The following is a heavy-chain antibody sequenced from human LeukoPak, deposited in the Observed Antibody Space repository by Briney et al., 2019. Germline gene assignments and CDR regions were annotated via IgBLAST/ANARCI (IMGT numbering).Heavy chain of an antibody. D-gene: IGHD3-10*01. CDR2: ISAYNGNT. J-gene: IGHJ6*03. V-gene: IGHV1-18*01. CDR3: ARTVWFGELWVVSGYYYMDV. CDR1: GYTFTSYG. Sequence: ASVKVSCKASGYTFTSYGISWARQAPGQGLEWMGWISAYNGNTNYAQKLQGRVTMTTDTSTSTAYMELRSLRSDDTAVYYCARTVWFGELWVVSGYYYMDVWGKGTTVTISS.